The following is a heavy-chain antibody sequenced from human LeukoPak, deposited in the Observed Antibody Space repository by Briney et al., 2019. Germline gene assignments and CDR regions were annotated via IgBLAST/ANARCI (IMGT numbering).Heavy chain of an antibody. J-gene: IGHJ4*02. Sequence: SETLSLTCAVSGYSISSGYYWGWIRQPPGKGLEWIGSIYHSGSTYYNPSLKSRVTISVDTSKNQFSLKLSSVTAADTAVYYWARVEGAETFAYWGQETLVPVSS. V-gene: IGHV4-38-2*01. CDR3: ARVEGAETFAY. CDR2: IYHSGST. CDR1: GYSISSGYY. D-gene: IGHD6-19*01.